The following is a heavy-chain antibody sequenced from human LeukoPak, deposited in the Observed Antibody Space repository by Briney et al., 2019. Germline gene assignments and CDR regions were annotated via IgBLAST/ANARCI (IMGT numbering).Heavy chain of an antibody. D-gene: IGHD3-22*01. CDR3: ARGSSYYDSSRKSGAFDI. CDR1: GGSISSYY. CDR2: IYYSGST. Sequence: SETLSLTCTVSGGSISSYYWSWIRQPPGKGLEWIGYIYYSGSTNYNPSLKSRVTISVDTSKNQFSLNLSSATAADTAAYYCARGSSYYDSSRKSGAFDIWGQGTMVTVSS. J-gene: IGHJ3*02. V-gene: IGHV4-59*01.